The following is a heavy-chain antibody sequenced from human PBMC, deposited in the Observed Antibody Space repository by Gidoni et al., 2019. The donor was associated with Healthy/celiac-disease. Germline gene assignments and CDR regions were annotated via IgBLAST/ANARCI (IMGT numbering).Heavy chain of an antibody. D-gene: IGHD5-18*01. CDR1: GGSFSGYY. Sequence: QVQLQQWGAGLLKPSETLSLTCAVYGGSFSGYYWSWIRQPPGKGLEWIGEINHSGSTNYNPSLKSRVTISVDTSKNQFSLKLSSVTAADTAVYYCARGGSYRPWVDTAMRAYFDYWGQGTLVTVSS. CDR3: ARGGSYRPWVDTAMRAYFDY. J-gene: IGHJ4*02. CDR2: INHSGST. V-gene: IGHV4-34*01.